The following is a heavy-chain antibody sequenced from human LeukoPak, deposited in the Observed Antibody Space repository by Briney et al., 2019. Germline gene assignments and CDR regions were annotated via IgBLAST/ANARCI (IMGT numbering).Heavy chain of an antibody. CDR3: AKPYYYGSRSYMDY. V-gene: IGHV3-30*18. CDR2: ISYDGSNT. CDR1: GFTFSSYG. J-gene: IGHJ4*02. D-gene: IGHD3-10*01. Sequence: GGSLRLSCAASGFTFSSYGMHWVRQAPGKGLEWVAVISYDGSNTYYANSVKGRFTISRDNSKNMLYLQMNSLRAEDTAVYYCAKPYYYGSRSYMDYWGQGTLVTVSS.